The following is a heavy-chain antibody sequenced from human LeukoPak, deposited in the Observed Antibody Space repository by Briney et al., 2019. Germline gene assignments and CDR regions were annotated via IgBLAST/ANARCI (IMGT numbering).Heavy chain of an antibody. CDR2: ISGSGGST. J-gene: IGHJ5*02. CDR3: AKDRLTMVRGVIITMGNWFDP. V-gene: IGHV3-23*01. CDR1: GFTFSSYA. Sequence: GGSLRLSCAASGFTFSSYAMSWVRQAPGKGLEWVSAISGSGGSTYYADSVKGRFTISRDNSKNTLYLQMNSLRAEDTAVYYCAKDRLTMVRGVIITMGNWFDPWGQGTLVTVSS. D-gene: IGHD3-10*01.